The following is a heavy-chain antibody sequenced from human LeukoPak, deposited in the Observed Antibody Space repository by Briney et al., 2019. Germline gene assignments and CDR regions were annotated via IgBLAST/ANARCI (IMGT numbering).Heavy chain of an antibody. V-gene: IGHV1-69*13. CDR3: ARERDYYGSGSPPYP. CDR2: IIPIFGTA. Sequence: ASVKVSCKASGGTFSSYAISWVRQAPGQGLEWMGRIIPIFGTANFAQKFQGRVTITADESTSTAYMELSSLRSEDTAVYYCARERDYYGSGSPPYPWGQGTLVTVSS. CDR1: GGTFSSYA. J-gene: IGHJ5*02. D-gene: IGHD3-10*01.